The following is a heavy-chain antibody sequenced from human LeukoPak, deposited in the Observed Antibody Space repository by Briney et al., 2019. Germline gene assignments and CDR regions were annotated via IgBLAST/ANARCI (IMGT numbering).Heavy chain of an antibody. V-gene: IGHV1-69*13. CDR3: ARGYYDILTGRYNWFDP. Sequence: SVKVSCKASGGAFSSYAISWVRQAPGQGLEWMGGIIPIFGTANYAQKFQGRVTITADESTSTAYMELSSLRSEDTAVYYCARGYYDILTGRYNWFDPWGQGTLVTVSS. CDR1: GGAFSSYA. J-gene: IGHJ5*02. D-gene: IGHD3-9*01. CDR2: IIPIFGTA.